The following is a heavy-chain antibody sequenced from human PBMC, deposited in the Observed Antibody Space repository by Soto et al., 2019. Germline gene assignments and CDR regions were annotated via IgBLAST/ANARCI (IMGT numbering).Heavy chain of an antibody. V-gene: IGHV4-31*03. J-gene: IGHJ4*02. CDR1: GGSISSGGYY. CDR2: IYYSGST. CDR3: ARGGDSSGYPFGY. Sequence: SETLSLTCTVSGGSISSGGYYWSWIRQHPGKGLEWIGYIYYSGSTYYNPSLKSRVTISVDTSKNQFSLKLSSVTAADTAVYYCARGGDSSGYPFGYWGQGTLVTVSS. D-gene: IGHD3-22*01.